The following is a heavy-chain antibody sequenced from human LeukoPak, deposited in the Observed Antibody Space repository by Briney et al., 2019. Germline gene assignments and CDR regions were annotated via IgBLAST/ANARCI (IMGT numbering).Heavy chain of an antibody. Sequence: GGSLRLSCAASGFTFSSYAMSWVRQAPGKGLEWVSAISGSGGSTYYADSVKGRFTISRDNSKNTLYLQMNSLRAEDKAVYYCAKGSEGYYDILTGYSYYFDYWGQGTLVTVSS. CDR3: AKGSEGYYDILTGYSYYFDY. V-gene: IGHV3-23*01. CDR1: GFTFSSYA. J-gene: IGHJ4*02. D-gene: IGHD3-9*01. CDR2: ISGSGGST.